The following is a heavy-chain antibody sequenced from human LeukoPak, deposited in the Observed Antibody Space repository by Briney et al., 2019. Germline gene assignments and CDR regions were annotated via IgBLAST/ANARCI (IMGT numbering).Heavy chain of an antibody. Sequence: PSETLSLTCTVSGGSISSSSYYWGWIRQPPGKGLEWIGSIYYSGSTYYNPSLKSRVTISVDTSKNQFSLKLSSVTAADTAVYYCERHEKMATPIFDYWGRGTLVTVSS. CDR1: GGSISSSSYY. J-gene: IGHJ4*02. CDR3: ERHEKMATPIFDY. V-gene: IGHV4-39*01. CDR2: IYYSGST. D-gene: IGHD5-24*01.